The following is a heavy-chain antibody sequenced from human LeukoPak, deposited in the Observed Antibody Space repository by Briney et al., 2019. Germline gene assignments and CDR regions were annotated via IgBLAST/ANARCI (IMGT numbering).Heavy chain of an antibody. CDR2: INHSGST. CDR3: ARGDTVTTERNGRYFDL. J-gene: IGHJ2*01. CDR1: GGSFSGYY. Sequence: SETLSLTCAVYGGSFSGYYWSWIRRPPGKGLEWIGEINHSGSTNYNPSLKSRVAISVDTSKNQFSLKLSSVTAADTAVYYCARGDTVTTERNGRYFDLWGRGTLVTVSS. D-gene: IGHD4-17*01. V-gene: IGHV4-34*01.